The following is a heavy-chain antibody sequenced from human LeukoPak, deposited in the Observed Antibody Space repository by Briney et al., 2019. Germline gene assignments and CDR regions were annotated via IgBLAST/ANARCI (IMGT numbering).Heavy chain of an antibody. Sequence: SVKVSCKASGGTFSSYAISRVRQAPGQGLEWMGGIIPIFGTANYAQKFQGRVTITADESTSTAYMELSSLRSEDTAVYYCARLLYYYGSGSYWYFDYWGQGTLVTVSS. D-gene: IGHD3-10*01. J-gene: IGHJ4*02. V-gene: IGHV1-69*01. CDR1: GGTFSSYA. CDR3: ARLLYYYGSGSYWYFDY. CDR2: IIPIFGTA.